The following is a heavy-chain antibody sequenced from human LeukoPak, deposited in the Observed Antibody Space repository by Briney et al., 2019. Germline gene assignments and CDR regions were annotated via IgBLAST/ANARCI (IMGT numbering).Heavy chain of an antibody. D-gene: IGHD2-15*01. CDR2: ISAYNGNT. Sequence: ASVKVSCKASGYTFTSYGISWVRQAPGQGLEWMGWISAYNGNTNYAQKFQGRVTMTRNTSISTAYMELSSLRSEDTAVYYCARGPPNNYCSGGSCYSGQDYWGQGTLVTVSS. CDR3: ARGPPNNYCSGGSCYSGQDY. J-gene: IGHJ4*02. CDR1: GYTFTSYG. V-gene: IGHV1-18*01.